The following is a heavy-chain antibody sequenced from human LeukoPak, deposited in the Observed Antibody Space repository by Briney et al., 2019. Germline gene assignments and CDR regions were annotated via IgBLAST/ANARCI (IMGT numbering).Heavy chain of an antibody. D-gene: IGHD3-10*01. J-gene: IGHJ6*02. CDR2: ISGDGGST. V-gene: IGHV3-23*01. CDR3: TKRSRRLTIVRGVPREDV. CDR1: GFTFSSYA. Sequence: GGSLRLSCAASGFTFSSYAMNWVRQAPGKGLEWVSAISGDGGSTYYIDSVKGRFTISRDNSKNTVYLEMSSLRAEDTAVYYWTKRSRRLTIVRGVPREDVWGQGTTVTVSS.